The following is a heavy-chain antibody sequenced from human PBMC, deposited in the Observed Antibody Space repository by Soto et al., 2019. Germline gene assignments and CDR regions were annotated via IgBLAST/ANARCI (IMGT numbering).Heavy chain of an antibody. CDR3: AKERDDIGMVDAFNS. CDR2: ISGSGGTT. V-gene: IGHV3-23*01. J-gene: IGHJ3*02. CDR1: GFAFSTYA. Sequence: DVQLLESGGGLVQPGGSLRLSCAASGFAFSTYAMTWVREGPGKGLEWVSAISGSGGTTYYAESLQVRFTISRDNSKNTLYRQMSGLSAEDTAVYYCAKERDDIGMVDAFNSWGQGTIVTVSS. D-gene: IGHD2-15*01.